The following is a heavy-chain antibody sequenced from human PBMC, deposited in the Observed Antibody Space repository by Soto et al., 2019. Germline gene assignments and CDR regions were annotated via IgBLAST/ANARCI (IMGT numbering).Heavy chain of an antibody. CDR3: ARDLDGSGSYFTNY. Sequence: ASVEVSCDTSCYTCSSIGISWVRPAPVQGLEWMGWISPHKDDTYYAQRLQGRVTMTTDTSTNTAYMELRSLRSDDTAVYFCARDLDGSGSYFTNYWGPGTLVTGSS. CDR1: CYTCSSIG. D-gene: IGHD3-10*01. CDR2: ISPHKDDT. V-gene: IGHV1-18*01. J-gene: IGHJ4*02.